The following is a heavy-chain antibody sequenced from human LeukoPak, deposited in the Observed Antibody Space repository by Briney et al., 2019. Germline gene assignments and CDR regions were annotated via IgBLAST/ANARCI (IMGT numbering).Heavy chain of an antibody. CDR3: AKAYSNSLYAEAFHI. V-gene: IGHV3-23*01. Sequence: GGSLRLSCAGSGFTFRFYAMTWVRQAPGKGLEWVSGITGDASVTYDADSVKGRFNISRDNSKNTLYLQLNSLRVEDTAVYYCAKAYSNSLYAEAFHIWSQGTMVTVSP. CDR2: ITGDASVT. J-gene: IGHJ3*02. CDR1: GFTFRFYA. D-gene: IGHD6-13*01.